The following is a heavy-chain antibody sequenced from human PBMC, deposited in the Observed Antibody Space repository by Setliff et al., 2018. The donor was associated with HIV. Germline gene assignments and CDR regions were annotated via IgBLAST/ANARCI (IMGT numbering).Heavy chain of an antibody. J-gene: IGHJ6*03. CDR2: IYVNGKA. D-gene: IGHD3-10*01. CDR3: ARVVSRREDRGTWMKLWLAPYYMDV. CDR1: GASMNSYH. V-gene: IGHV4-4*07. Sequence: SETLSLTCNISGASMNSYHWSWVRQSAGQELEWIGRIYVNGKANYNPSLKSRVTISVDTSKNQVSLRLSSLTAADTAVYFCARVVSRREDRGTWMKLWLAPYYMDVWGKGTTVTVSS.